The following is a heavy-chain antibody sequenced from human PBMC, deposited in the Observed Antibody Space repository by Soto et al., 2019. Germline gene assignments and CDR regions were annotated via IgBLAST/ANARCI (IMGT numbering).Heavy chain of an antibody. D-gene: IGHD3-3*01. CDR3: AREPTYYDFWSGYLGHTPYGMDV. CDR2: ISFAGTNT. J-gene: IGHJ6*02. Sequence: GGSLRLSCAASGFSFSSYAMHWVRQAPGKGLEWVAVISFAGTNTHYADSVKDRFTISRDNSKNTVYLHMVSLRAEDTAVYYCAREPTYYDFWSGYLGHTPYGMDVWGQGTTVTVSS. V-gene: IGHV3-30-3*01. CDR1: GFSFSSYA.